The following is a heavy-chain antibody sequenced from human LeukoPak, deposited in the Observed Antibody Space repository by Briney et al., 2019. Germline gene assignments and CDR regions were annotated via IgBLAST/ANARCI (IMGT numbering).Heavy chain of an antibody. J-gene: IGHJ4*02. CDR3: AREIYCRSANCPFDY. V-gene: IGHV4-39*02. CDR1: GGSISSSSSH. Sequence: SETLSLTCTVSGGSISSSSSHWGWIRQPPGKGLEWIGGIYYSGSTYYNPSLKSRVTISVDTSKNQFSLKLSSVTAADTAVYYCAREIYCRSANCPFDYWGQGTLVTVSS. CDR2: IYYSGST. D-gene: IGHD2-2*01.